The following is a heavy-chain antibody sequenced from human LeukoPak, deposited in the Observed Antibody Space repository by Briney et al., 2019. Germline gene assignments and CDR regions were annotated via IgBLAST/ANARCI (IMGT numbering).Heavy chain of an antibody. Sequence: ASVKVSCKASGYTFTGYYMHWVRQAPGQGLEWMGWINPNSGGTNYAQKFQGWVTMTRDTSISTAYMELSRLGSDDTAVYYCARGARVDFWSGYYPLPNPYYFDYWGQGTLVTVSS. D-gene: IGHD3-3*01. CDR1: GYTFTGYY. J-gene: IGHJ4*02. V-gene: IGHV1-2*04. CDR3: ARGARVDFWSGYYPLPNPYYFDY. CDR2: INPNSGGT.